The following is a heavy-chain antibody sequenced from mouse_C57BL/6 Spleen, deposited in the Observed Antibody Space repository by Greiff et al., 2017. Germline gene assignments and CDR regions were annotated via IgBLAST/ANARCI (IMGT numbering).Heavy chain of an antibody. CDR3: ARGEVYDYDPWFAY. CDR1: GYSITSGYY. D-gene: IGHD2-4*01. Sequence: EVQLQQSGPGLVKPSQSLSLTCSVTGYSITSGYYWNWIRQFPGNKLEWMGYISYDGSNNYNPSLKNRISITRDTSKNQFFLKLNSVTTEDTATYYCARGEVYDYDPWFAYWGQGTLVTVSA. CDR2: ISYDGSN. V-gene: IGHV3-6*01. J-gene: IGHJ3*01.